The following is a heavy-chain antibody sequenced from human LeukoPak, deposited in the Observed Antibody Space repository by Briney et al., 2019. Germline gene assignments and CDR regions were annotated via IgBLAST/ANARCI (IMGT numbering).Heavy chain of an antibody. D-gene: IGHD1-14*01. J-gene: IGHJ5*02. V-gene: IGHV4-59*01. CDR1: GDPIGNYY. CDR3: ARTENWFDP. Sequence: SETLSLTCTVSGDPIGNYYWSWLRQPPGKGLEWIGYVHYSGSTKYKPSLKSRDTISVDTSNNYFSLKLRSVTPADTAVYYCARTENWFDPWGQGTLVTVSS. CDR2: VHYSGST.